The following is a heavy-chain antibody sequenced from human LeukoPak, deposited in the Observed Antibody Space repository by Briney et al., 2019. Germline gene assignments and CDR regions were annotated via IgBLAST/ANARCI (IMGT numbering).Heavy chain of an antibody. V-gene: IGHV3-23*01. J-gene: IGHJ6*02. Sequence: GGSLRLSCAASGFTFSSYAMNWVRQAPGKGLEWVSAISGSGGSTYYADSVKGRFTISRDNSKNTLYLQMNSLRAEDTAVYYCANGGEIVVVPAAPYYYYGMDVWGQGTTVTVSS. CDR2: ISGSGGST. CDR1: GFTFSSYA. D-gene: IGHD2-2*01. CDR3: ANGGEIVVVPAAPYYYYGMDV.